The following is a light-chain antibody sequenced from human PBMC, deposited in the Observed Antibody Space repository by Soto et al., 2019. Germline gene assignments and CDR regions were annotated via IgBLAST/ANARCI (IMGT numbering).Light chain of an antibody. J-gene: IGKJ1*01. V-gene: IGKV2-28*01. Sequence: EIVLTQSSGTLSLSPGERASLSCRASQSIANSLAWYQQKPGQAPRLLIYLGSNRASGVPDRFSGSGSGTDFTLKISRVEAEDVGVYYCMQALQTPWTFGQGTKVDIK. CDR1: QSIANS. CDR2: LGS. CDR3: MQALQTPWT.